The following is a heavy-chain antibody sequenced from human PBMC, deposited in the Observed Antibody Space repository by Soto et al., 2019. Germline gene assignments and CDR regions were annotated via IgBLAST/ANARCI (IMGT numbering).Heavy chain of an antibody. D-gene: IGHD1-1*01. J-gene: IGHJ4*02. CDR3: ARDQYKAPFDY. V-gene: IGHV4-59*06. CDR2: IYYSGST. Sequence: SETLSLTCTVSGGSISNYYWSWIRQHPGKGLEWIGYIYYSGSTYYNPSLKSRVTISVDTSKNQFSLKLSSVTAADTAVYYCARDQYKAPFDYWGQGTPVTVSS. CDR1: GGSISNYY.